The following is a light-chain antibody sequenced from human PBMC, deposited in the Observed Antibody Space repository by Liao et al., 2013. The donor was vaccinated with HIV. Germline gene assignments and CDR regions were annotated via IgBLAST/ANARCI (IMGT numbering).Light chain of an antibody. Sequence: SYVLTQPPSVSVAPGKTARITCGGNNIGSKSVHWYQQKPGQAPVLVIYYDSDRPSGIPERFSGSNSGNTATLTISGTQAMDEADYYCQVWDSSSDHPGVFGGGTKLTVL. V-gene: IGLV3-21*01. CDR1: NIGSKS. CDR2: YDS. CDR3: QVWDSSSDHPGV. J-gene: IGLJ3*02.